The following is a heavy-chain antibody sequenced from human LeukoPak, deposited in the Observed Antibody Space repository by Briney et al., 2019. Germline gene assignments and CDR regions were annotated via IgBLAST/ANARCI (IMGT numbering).Heavy chain of an antibody. CDR3: AKGVHTTMITRFDY. D-gene: IGHD3-16*01. Sequence: GTLRRSCAASGLTLSSYGMSWVRQAPGKGLEWVSGISGSGSNTDYADSVKGRFTISRDNSKNTLYLQMNSLRAEDTAVYYCAKGVHTTMITRFDYWGQGTLVTVSS. J-gene: IGHJ4*02. V-gene: IGHV3-23*01. CDR2: ISGSGSNT. CDR1: GLTLSSYG.